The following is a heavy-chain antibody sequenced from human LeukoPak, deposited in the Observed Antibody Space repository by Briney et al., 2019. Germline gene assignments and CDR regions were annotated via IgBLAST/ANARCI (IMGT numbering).Heavy chain of an antibody. CDR3: SRDFLSSCGCDCYSGLDV. CDR2: IKSDGSST. J-gene: IGHJ6*02. D-gene: IGHD2-21*02. Sequence: GGSLRLSCAASGFTFSNYWMHWVHQALGEALMWVSRIKSDGSSTTYADSVKGRFTISRDNAKNTLYLQMNSLRAEDTAVYYCSRDFLSSCGCDCYSGLDVWGQGTTVTVSS. CDR1: GFTFSNYW. V-gene: IGHV3-74*01.